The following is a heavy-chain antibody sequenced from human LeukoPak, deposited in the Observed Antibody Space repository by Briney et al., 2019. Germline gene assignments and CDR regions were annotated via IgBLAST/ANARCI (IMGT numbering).Heavy chain of an antibody. CDR1: GFTFGDYA. CDR3: TRVRGTAYYFDY. CDR2: IRSNAYSGTT. D-gene: IGHD3-16*01. V-gene: IGHV3-49*03. Sequence: GGSLRLSCTASGFTFGDYAMSWFRQAPGKGLQWVGFIRSNAYSGTTEYAASVKGRFTISRDDSTSIAYLQMSSLKTEDTALYYCTRVRGTAYYFDYWGQGTLVTVSS. J-gene: IGHJ4*02.